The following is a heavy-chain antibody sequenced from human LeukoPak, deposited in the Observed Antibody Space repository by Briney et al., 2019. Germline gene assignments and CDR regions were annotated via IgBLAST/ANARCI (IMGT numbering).Heavy chain of an antibody. CDR3: TTGTHYDSSGDY. CDR2: IKSKTDGGTT. D-gene: IGHD3-22*01. CDR1: GFTSSNAW. Sequence: GGSLRLSCAASGFTSSNAWMSGVRKAPGKGREWVGRIKSKTDGGTTDYAAPMKGRFTISRDDSKNTLYLQMNSLKTEDTAVYYCTTGTHYDSSGDYWGQGTLVTVSS. J-gene: IGHJ4*02. V-gene: IGHV3-15*01.